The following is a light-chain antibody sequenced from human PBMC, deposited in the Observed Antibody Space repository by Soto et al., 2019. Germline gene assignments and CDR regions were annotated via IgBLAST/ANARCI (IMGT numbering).Light chain of an antibody. Sequence: SYELTQPPSVSVSLGQTASITCSGDKLGDKYACWYQQKPGQSPVLVIYQDSKRPSGIPERFSGSNSGNTATLTISGTQAMDEADSYCQAWDSSTDVVFGGGTQLTVL. CDR2: QDS. CDR3: QAWDSSTDVV. J-gene: IGLJ2*01. CDR1: KLGDKY. V-gene: IGLV3-1*01.